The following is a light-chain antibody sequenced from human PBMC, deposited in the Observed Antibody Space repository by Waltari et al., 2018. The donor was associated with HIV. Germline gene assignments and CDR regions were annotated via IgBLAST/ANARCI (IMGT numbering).Light chain of an antibody. V-gene: IGKV1-5*03. J-gene: IGKJ1*01. CDR2: KAS. Sequence: DIQLTQVPSTLSASVGDRVTITCRASQSITTSLAWYQQKPGKAPKFLIYKASSLNSGVPSRFSGRGSGTDFTLTINSLQSDDFATYSCQQYHDYSTFGQGTKVEI. CDR1: QSITTS. CDR3: QQYHDYST.